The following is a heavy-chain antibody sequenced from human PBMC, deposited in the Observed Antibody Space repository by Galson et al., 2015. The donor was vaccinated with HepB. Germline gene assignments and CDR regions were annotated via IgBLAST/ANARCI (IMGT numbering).Heavy chain of an antibody. CDR2: IIPIFGTA. Sequence: SVKVSCKASGGTFSSYAISWVRQAPGQGLEWMGGIIPIFGTANYAQKFQGRVTITADEPTSTAYMELSSLRSEDTAVYYCAREDLTGYSPGNWFDPWGQGTLVTVSS. J-gene: IGHJ5*02. CDR1: GGTFSSYA. D-gene: IGHD3-9*01. V-gene: IGHV1-69*13. CDR3: AREDLTGYSPGNWFDP.